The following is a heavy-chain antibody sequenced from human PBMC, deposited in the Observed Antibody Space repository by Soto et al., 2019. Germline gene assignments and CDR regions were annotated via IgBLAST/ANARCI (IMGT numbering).Heavy chain of an antibody. Sequence: PSETLSLTCAVYGGSFSGYYWSWIRQPPGKGLEWIGEINHSGSTNYNPSLKSRVTISVDTSKNQFSLKLSSVTAADTAVYYCARAVIVVVPAAINWFDPWGQGTLVTVSS. J-gene: IGHJ5*02. V-gene: IGHV4-34*01. D-gene: IGHD2-2*02. CDR2: INHSGST. CDR1: GGSFSGYY. CDR3: ARAVIVVVPAAINWFDP.